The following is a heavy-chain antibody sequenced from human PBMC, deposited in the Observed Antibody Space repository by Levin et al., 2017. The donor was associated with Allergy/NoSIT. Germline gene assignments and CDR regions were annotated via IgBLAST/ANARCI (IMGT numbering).Heavy chain of an antibody. D-gene: IGHD6-13*01. CDR2: INHSGST. J-gene: IGHJ5*02. Sequence: SETLSLTCAVYGGSFSGYYWSWIRQPPGKGLEWIGEINHSGSTNYNPSLKSRVTISVDTSKNQFSLKLSSVTAADTAVYYCARRPSSWVVSRTWFDPWGQGTLVTVSS. V-gene: IGHV4-34*01. CDR1: GGSFSGYY. CDR3: ARRPSSWVVSRTWFDP.